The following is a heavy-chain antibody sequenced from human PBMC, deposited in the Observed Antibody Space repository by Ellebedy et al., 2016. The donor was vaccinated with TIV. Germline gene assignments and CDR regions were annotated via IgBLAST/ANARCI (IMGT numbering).Heavy chain of an antibody. V-gene: IGHV3-73*01. CDR3: TRPKDKNWDLDY. CDR1: GFTFSGSA. CDR2: SRSKENSYAT. Sequence: PGGSLRLSCAGSGFTFSGSAMHWVRQASGKGLEWVGRSRSKENSYATIYSASVKGRFIISRDDSKNMAYLQMNSLKIEDTAVYYCTRPKDKNWDLDYWGQGTLVTVSS. D-gene: IGHD7-27*01. J-gene: IGHJ4*02.